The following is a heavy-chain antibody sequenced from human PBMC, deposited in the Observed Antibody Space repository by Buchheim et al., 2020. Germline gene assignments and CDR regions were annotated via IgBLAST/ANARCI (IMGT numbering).Heavy chain of an antibody. Sequence: EVQLVESGGDLVQPGGSLRLSCAASGFTVSSYKMSWVRQAPGEVLEWVANINQDGSEKSYVDSVKGRFTLSRDNAKNSLYLQMNSLRAEDTAMYYCARDGRSKVESSGYINYWFDTWGQGTL. CDR2: INQDGSEK. V-gene: IGHV3-7*01. CDR3: ARDGRSKVESSGYINYWFDT. J-gene: IGHJ5*02. CDR1: GFTVSSYK. D-gene: IGHD5-24*01.